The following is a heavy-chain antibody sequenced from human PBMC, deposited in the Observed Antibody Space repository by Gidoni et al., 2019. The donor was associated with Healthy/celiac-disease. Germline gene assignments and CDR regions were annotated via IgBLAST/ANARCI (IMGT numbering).Heavy chain of an antibody. J-gene: IGHJ4*02. CDR1: GGSFSGYY. CDR2: INHSGST. V-gene: IGHV4-34*01. CDR3: ARGLPDRY. Sequence: VQLQQWGAGLLKPSETLSLTCAVYGGSFSGYYWSWIRQPPGKGLEWIGEINHSGSTNYNPSLKSRVTISVDTSKNQFSLKLSSVTAADTAVYYCARGLPDRYWGQGTLVTVSS.